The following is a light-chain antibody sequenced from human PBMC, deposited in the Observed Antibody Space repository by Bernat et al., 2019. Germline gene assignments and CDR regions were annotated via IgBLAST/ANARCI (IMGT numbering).Light chain of an antibody. CDR2: EVT. CDR3: SSFAGSSWV. V-gene: IGLV2-8*01. J-gene: IGLJ3*02. Sequence: QSALTQPPSASGSPGQSVTISCTGTSSDVGGYNYVSWYQPHPGKAPKLMIYEVTKRPSGVPDRFSGSKSGNTASLTVPGLQAEDEAAYYCSSFAGSSWVFGGGTKLTVL. CDR1: SSDVGGYNY.